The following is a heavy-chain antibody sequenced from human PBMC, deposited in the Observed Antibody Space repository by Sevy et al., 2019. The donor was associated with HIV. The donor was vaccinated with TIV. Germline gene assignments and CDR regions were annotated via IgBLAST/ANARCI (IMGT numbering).Heavy chain of an antibody. Sequence: GGSLRLSCTASGFTLGDYAMSWFRQAPGRGLEWVGFIRSETYGETTEYAASVKGRFTVSRDDSKSIVYLQMYSLKTEDTAVYYCTRRASRVYGDHLNLYWGQGTLVTVSS. CDR2: IRSETYGETT. CDR3: TRRASRVYGDHLNLY. V-gene: IGHV3-49*03. D-gene: IGHD2-21*02. J-gene: IGHJ4*02. CDR1: GFTLGDYA.